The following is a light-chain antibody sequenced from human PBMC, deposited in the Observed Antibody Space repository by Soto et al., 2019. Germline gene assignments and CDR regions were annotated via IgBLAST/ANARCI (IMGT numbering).Light chain of an antibody. CDR2: EVS. V-gene: IGLV2-14*01. Sequence: LTQPASVSGSLGQSITISCTGSSSDIGGYKYVSWYQQHPGKAPKLIIFEVSNRPSGVSDRFSGSNSGNTASLTISGLQAEDEADYYCTSYSRYRVLVFGGGTKVTVL. J-gene: IGLJ3*02. CDR3: TSYSRYRVLV. CDR1: SSDIGGYKY.